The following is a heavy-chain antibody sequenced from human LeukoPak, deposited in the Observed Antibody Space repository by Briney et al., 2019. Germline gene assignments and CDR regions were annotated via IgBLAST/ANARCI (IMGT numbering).Heavy chain of an antibody. J-gene: IGHJ5*02. CDR3: ARGDCSSTSCYGFDP. V-gene: IGHV4-34*01. CDR2: INHSGST. CDR1: GGSFSVYY. Sequence: PSETLSLTCAVYGGSFSVYYWSWIRQPPGKGLEWIGEINHSGSTNYNPSLKSRVTISVDTSKNQFSLKLSSVTAADTAVYYCARGDCSSTSCYGFDPWGQGTLVTVSS. D-gene: IGHD2-2*01.